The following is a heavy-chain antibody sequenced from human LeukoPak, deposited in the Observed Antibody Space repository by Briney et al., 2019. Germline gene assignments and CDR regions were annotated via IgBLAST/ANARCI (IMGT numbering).Heavy chain of an antibody. D-gene: IGHD1-1*01. CDR3: ARNGYYFDY. J-gene: IGHJ4*02. CDR2: IYHSGST. Sequence: SQTLSLTCAVSGDSITFGGYSWSWIRQPPGKGLEWIGYIYHSGSTYYNPSLKSRVTISIDGTKNQFSLKLSSVTAADTAVYYGARNGYYFDYWGQGTLVTVSS. CDR1: GDSITFGGYS. V-gene: IGHV4-30-2*01.